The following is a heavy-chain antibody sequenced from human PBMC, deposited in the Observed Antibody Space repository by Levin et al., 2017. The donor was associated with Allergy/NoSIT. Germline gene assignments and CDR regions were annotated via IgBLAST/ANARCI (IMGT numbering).Heavy chain of an antibody. J-gene: IGHJ6*02. D-gene: IGHD1-26*01. CDR2: IVFGSGNT. CDR3: AAKVGATSYYDYGMDV. Sequence: ASVKVSCKASGFTFTSSAVQWVRQARGQRLEWIGWIVFGSGNTNYAQKFQERVTITRDMSTSTAYMELSSLRSEDTAVYYCAAKVGATSYYDYGMDVWGQGTTVTVSS. V-gene: IGHV1-58*01. CDR1: GFTFTSSA.